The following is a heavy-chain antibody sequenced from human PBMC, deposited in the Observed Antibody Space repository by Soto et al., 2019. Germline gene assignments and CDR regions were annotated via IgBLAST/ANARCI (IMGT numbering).Heavy chain of an antibody. J-gene: IGHJ6*02. V-gene: IGHV2-5*02. D-gene: IGHD2-15*01. CDR2: IYWDDDK. CDR1: GFSLSTSGVG. CDR3: AHVLVVVANYGMDV. Sequence: QITLKESGPTLVKPTQTLTLTCTFSGFSLSTSGVGVGWIRQPPGKALEWLALIYWDDDKRYSPSLTSRLTITKVTPKNQVVLTMINMDPVDTATYYCAHVLVVVANYGMDVWGQGTTVTVSS.